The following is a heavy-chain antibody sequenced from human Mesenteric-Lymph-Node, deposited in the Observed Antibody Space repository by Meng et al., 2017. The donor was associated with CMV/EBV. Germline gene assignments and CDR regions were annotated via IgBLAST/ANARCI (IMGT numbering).Heavy chain of an antibody. Sequence: SETLSLTCAVYGGSFSGYYWSWICQPPGKGLEWIGEINHSGSTNYNPSLKSRVTISVDTSKNQFSLKLSSVTAADTAVYYCAKHGRQWELLGAFDIWGQGTMVTVSS. V-gene: IGHV4-34*01. CDR1: GGSFSGYY. CDR3: AKHGRQWELLGAFDI. CDR2: INHSGST. J-gene: IGHJ3*02. D-gene: IGHD1-26*01.